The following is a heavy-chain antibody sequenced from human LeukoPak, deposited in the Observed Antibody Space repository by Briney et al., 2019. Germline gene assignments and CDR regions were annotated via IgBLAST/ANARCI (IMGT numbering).Heavy chain of an antibody. V-gene: IGHV4-34*01. D-gene: IGHD6-6*01. J-gene: IGHJ6*03. CDR2: INHSGST. Sequence: SETLSLTCAVYGGSFSGYYWSWICQPPGKGLEWIGEINHSGSTNYNPSLKSRVTISVDTSKNQFSLKLSSVTAADTAVYYCARLEYSSSRYYYYYMDVWGKGTTVTVSS. CDR1: GGSFSGYY. CDR3: ARLEYSSSRYYYYYMDV.